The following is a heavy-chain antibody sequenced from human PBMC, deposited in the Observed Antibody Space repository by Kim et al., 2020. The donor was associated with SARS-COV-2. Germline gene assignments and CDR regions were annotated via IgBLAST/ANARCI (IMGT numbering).Heavy chain of an antibody. J-gene: IGHJ6*02. V-gene: IGHV3-33*06. D-gene: IGHD2-2*01. CDR3: AKDLEFCSSTSCTISRAYYYYGMDV. Sequence: GGSLRLSCAASGFTFSSYGMHWVRQAPGKGLEWVAVIWYDGSNKYYADSVKGRFTISRDNSKNTLYLQMNSLRAEDTAVYYCAKDLEFCSSTSCTISRAYYYYGMDVWGQGTTVTVSS. CDR2: IWYDGSNK. CDR1: GFTFSSYG.